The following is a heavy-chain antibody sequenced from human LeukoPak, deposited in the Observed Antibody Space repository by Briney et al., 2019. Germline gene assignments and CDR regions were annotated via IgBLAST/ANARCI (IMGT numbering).Heavy chain of an antibody. Sequence: GGSQRLSCEASGLTFGDYWMTWVRQAPGKGPECVANIKQDGSETHYVDSVKGRFTILRDNAKNSLSLQMNSLRVEDTAMYYCATYWRYFDWLLLDTWGLGTMVTVSS. CDR2: IKQDGSET. V-gene: IGHV3-7*05. CDR3: ATYWRYFDWLLLDT. CDR1: GLTFGDYW. D-gene: IGHD3-9*01. J-gene: IGHJ3*02.